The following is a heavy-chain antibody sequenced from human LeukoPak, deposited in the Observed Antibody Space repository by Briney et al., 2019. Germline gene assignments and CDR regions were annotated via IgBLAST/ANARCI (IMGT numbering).Heavy chain of an antibody. D-gene: IGHD6-6*01. CDR1: GGTFSSYA. Sequence: SVKVSCKASGGTFSSYAISWVRQAPGQELEWMGGIIPIFGTANYAQKFQGRVTITTDESTSTAYMELSSLRSEDTAVYYCARQYSSSSYYYYYMDVWGKGTTVTVSS. V-gene: IGHV1-69*05. J-gene: IGHJ6*03. CDR3: ARQYSSSSYYYYYMDV. CDR2: IIPIFGTA.